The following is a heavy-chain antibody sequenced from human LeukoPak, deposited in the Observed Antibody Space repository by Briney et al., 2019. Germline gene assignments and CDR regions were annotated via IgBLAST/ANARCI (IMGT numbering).Heavy chain of an antibody. CDR2: IKHSGST. D-gene: IGHD3-16*02. V-gene: IGHV4-34*01. Sequence: SETLSLTCAVYGGSFSGYYWSWIRQPPGKGLEWIGEIKHSGSTNYNPFLKSRVTISVDTSKNQFSLKLSSVTAADTAVYYCARGLYDYVWGSYRPYYFDYWGQGTLVTVSS. CDR1: GGSFSGYY. CDR3: ARGLYDYVWGSYRPYYFDY. J-gene: IGHJ4*02.